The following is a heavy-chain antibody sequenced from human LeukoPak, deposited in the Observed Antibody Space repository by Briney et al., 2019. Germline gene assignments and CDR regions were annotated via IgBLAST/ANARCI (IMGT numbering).Heavy chain of an antibody. CDR2: ISYDATNK. CDR3: AKVDPVSGSIDY. CDR1: GFTFSSHG. V-gene: IGHV3-30*18. D-gene: IGHD1-26*01. Sequence: GGSLRLSCAASGFTFSSHGIHWVRQPPGKGLEWVAVISYDATNKFYADSVKGRFTISRDNSKNTLSLQMNSLRGEDTAVYYCAKVDPVSGSIDYWGQGTLVTVSS. J-gene: IGHJ4*02.